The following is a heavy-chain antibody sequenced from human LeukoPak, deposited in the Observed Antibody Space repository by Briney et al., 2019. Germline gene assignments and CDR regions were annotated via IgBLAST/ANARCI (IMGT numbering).Heavy chain of an antibody. D-gene: IGHD3-3*01. CDR1: GGSISSSSYY. V-gene: IGHV4-39*07. J-gene: IGHJ6*03. Sequence: SETLSLTCTVSGGSISSSSYYWGWIRQPPGKGLEWIGSIYYSGSTYYNPSLKSRVTISVDTSKNQFSLKLSSVTAADTAVYYCAREPGNYDFWSTRYYYYYYMDVWGKGTTVTVSS. CDR3: AREPGNYDFWSTRYYYYYYMDV. CDR2: IYYSGST.